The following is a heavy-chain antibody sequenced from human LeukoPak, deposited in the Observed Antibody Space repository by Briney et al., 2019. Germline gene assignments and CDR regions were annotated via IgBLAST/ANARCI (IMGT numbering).Heavy chain of an antibody. D-gene: IGHD1-20*01. Sequence: SETLSLTCIVSGGSTSGGNYYWGWIRRPPGKGLEWIGGISSSGNTYYNPSLKSRITISVDTSKNHFSLKLSSVTAADTAVYYCARGGNWNHYYYYGMDAWGQGTTVTVSS. CDR2: ISSSGNT. CDR1: GGSTSGGNYY. J-gene: IGHJ6*02. CDR3: ARGGNWNHYYYYGMDA. V-gene: IGHV4-39*02.